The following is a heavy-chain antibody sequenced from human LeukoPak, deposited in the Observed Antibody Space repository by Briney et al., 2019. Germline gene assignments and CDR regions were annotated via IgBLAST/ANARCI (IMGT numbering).Heavy chain of an antibody. CDR2: SSSGGSPV. Sequence: GGSLRLSCIGSGFSFSNYRMTWVRQAPGKGLEWISYSSSGGSPVSYAESVHGRFTISRDNAKNSLYLQMNSLRDEDTAVYYCARDRSLSVAGIFDYWGQGTLVTVSS. D-gene: IGHD6-19*01. V-gene: IGHV3-48*02. CDR1: GFSFSNYR. J-gene: IGHJ4*02. CDR3: ARDRSLSVAGIFDY.